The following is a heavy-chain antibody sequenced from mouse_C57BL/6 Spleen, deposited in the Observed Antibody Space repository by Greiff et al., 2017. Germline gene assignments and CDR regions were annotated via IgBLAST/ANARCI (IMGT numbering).Heavy chain of an antibody. J-gene: IGHJ3*01. CDR2: ISSGSSTI. Sequence: EVMLVESGGGLVKPGGSLTLSCAASGFTFSDYGMHWVRQAPEKGLEWVAYISSGSSTIYYADTVKGRFTIARDNAKNTLFLQMTSMRSEDTAMYYCAREIYYYGSSPFAYWGQGTLVTVSA. V-gene: IGHV5-17*01. CDR3: AREIYYYGSSPFAY. D-gene: IGHD1-1*01. CDR1: GFTFSDYG.